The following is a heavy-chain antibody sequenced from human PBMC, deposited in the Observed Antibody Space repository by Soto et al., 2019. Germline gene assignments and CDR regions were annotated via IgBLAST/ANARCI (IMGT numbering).Heavy chain of an antibody. V-gene: IGHV1-8*01. CDR1: GYTFTSYD. D-gene: IGHD6-6*01. J-gene: IGHJ4*02. CDR3: ARGSNIFFSSSSPENFDY. Sequence: ASVKVSCKASGYTFTSYDINWVRQATGQGLEWMGWMNPNSGNTGYAQKFQGRVTMTRNTSISTAYMELSSLRSEDTAVYYCARGSNIFFSSSSPENFDYWGQGTLVTVSS. CDR2: MNPNSGNT.